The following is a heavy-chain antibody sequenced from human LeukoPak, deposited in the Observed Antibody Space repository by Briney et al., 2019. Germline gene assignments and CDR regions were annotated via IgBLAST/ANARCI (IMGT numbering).Heavy chain of an antibody. D-gene: IGHD2-2*01. V-gene: IGHV3-48*01. Sequence: GGSLRLSCAASGFTFSSYSMNWVRQAPGKGLEWVSYISSSSTIYYADSVKGRFTISRDNAKNSLYLQMNSLRAEDTAVYYCARESSYRGEEDYWGQGTLVTVSS. CDR3: ARESSYRGEEDY. CDR2: ISSSSTI. CDR1: GFTFSSYS. J-gene: IGHJ4*02.